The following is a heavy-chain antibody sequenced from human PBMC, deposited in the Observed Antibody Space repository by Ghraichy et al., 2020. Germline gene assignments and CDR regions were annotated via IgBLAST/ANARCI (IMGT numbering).Heavy chain of an antibody. CDR1: GGSISNYY. Sequence: SETLSLTCTVSGGSISNYYWSWIRQSPGKGLEWIGYIYHSGSTKYNPSLNSRVTISIDKSNNQFSLRLTSVTAADTAVYYCARGRWELPYWGQGILVTVSS. V-gene: IGHV4-59*01. CDR3: ARGRWELPY. CDR2: IYHSGST. J-gene: IGHJ4*02. D-gene: IGHD1-26*01.